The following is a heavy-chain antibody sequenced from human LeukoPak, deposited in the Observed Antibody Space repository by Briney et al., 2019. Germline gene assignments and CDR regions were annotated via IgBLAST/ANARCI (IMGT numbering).Heavy chain of an antibody. CDR1: GYTFTGYY. CDR3: ATPNWGSGGFDY. Sequence: ASVKVSCKASGYTFTGYYMHWVRQAPGQGLEWMGWINPNSGGTNYAQKFQGRVTMTRDTSISTAYMELSRLRSDDTAVYYCATPNWGSGGFDYWGQGTLVTVSS. V-gene: IGHV1-2*02. J-gene: IGHJ4*02. D-gene: IGHD7-27*01. CDR2: INPNSGGT.